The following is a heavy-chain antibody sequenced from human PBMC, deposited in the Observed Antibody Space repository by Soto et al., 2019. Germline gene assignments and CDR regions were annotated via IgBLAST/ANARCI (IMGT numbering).Heavy chain of an antibody. V-gene: IGHV1-69*13. CDR3: ADYSCWYEEWDNWFDP. CDR2: IIPIFGTA. J-gene: IGHJ5*02. D-gene: IGHD6-13*01. CDR1: GGTFSRYA. Sequence: SVKVSCKASGGTFSRYAISWVRQAPGQGLEWMGGIIPIFGTANYAQKFQGRVTITADESTSTAYMELSSLRSEDTAVYYCADYSCWYEEWDNWFDPWGQGTLVPVSS.